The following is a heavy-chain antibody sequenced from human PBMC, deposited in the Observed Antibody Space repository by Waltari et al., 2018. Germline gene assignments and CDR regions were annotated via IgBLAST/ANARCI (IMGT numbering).Heavy chain of an antibody. CDR1: GFAFDTAW. CDR3: TTGSSGGEDD. J-gene: IGHJ4*02. CDR2: IRANPHGGTE. D-gene: IGHD2-21*01. V-gene: IGHV3-15*01. Sequence: EVQLVESGGGLVKPGGSLRLSCVASGFAFDTAWLSWIRQAPGKGLEWGGRIRANPHGGTEHYGAPVKGRFTISRDDSKNTLYLQMNSLTTEDTATYYCTTGSSGGEDDWGQGTLVTVSS.